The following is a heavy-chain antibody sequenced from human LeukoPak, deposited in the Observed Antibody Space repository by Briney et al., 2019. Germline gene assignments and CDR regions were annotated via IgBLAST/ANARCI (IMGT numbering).Heavy chain of an antibody. D-gene: IGHD3-16*01. J-gene: IGHJ4*02. CDR3: ARAPGGYLDY. CDR1: GGSISSSSYY. Sequence: SETLSLTCTVSGGSISSSSYYWSWIRQPAGKGLEWIGRIYTSGSTNYNPSLKSRVTISVDTSKNQFSLKLSSVTAADTAVYYCARAPGGYLDYWGQGTLVTVSS. V-gene: IGHV4-61*02. CDR2: IYTSGST.